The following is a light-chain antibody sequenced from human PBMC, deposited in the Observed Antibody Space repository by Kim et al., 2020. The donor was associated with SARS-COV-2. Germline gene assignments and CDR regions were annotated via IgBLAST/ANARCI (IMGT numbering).Light chain of an antibody. CDR3: SSYTSRSTLVV. J-gene: IGLJ2*01. CDR1: SSDVGGYNY. CDR2: DVS. V-gene: IGLV2-14*03. Sequence: QSALTQPASVSGSPGQSITISCTGTSSDVGGYNYVSWYQQHPGKAPKLMIYDVSNRPSGVSNRFSGSKSGNTASLTISGLQAEDEADYYCSSYTSRSTLVVFGGATQLTVL.